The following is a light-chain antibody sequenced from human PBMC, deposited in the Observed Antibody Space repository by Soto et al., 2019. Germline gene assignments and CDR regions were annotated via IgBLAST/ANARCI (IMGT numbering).Light chain of an antibody. CDR2: GAS. J-gene: IGKJ5*01. V-gene: IGKV3-15*01. CDR1: QSVGTN. CDR3: QQYDNWPPPIT. Sequence: EIVMTQSPGTLSVSPGERATLSCRASQSVGTNLAWYQQKPGQAPRLLIYGASTRATDIPARFSASGSGTEFTLNTSSLQSEDFVVYYCQQYDNWPPPITFGQGTRLEIK.